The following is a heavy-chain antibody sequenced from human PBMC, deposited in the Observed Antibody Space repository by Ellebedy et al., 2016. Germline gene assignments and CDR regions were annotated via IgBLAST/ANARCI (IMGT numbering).Heavy chain of an antibody. D-gene: IGHD3-3*01. CDR1: GASFTDYY. J-gene: IGHJ4*02. CDR2: IHPSGSS. Sequence: SETLSLTCAVYGASFTDYYWTWIRQPPGKGLEWIGEIHPSGSSTYNPSLKSRVTISLDTSKNQISLKLSSVTAADTAVYYCAKEGRFLEWVRIDYWGQGALVTVSS. CDR3: AKEGRFLEWVRIDY. V-gene: IGHV4-34*01.